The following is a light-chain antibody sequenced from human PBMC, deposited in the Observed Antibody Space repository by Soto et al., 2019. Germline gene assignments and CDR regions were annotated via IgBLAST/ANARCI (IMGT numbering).Light chain of an antibody. CDR3: LQDYTYPRT. CDR1: QGIRDN. V-gene: IGKV1-6*01. J-gene: IGKJ1*01. CDR2: GAS. Sequence: AIQMTQSPSSLSASVGDRVTITCRASQGIRDNLGWYQQKSGKAPKALIYGASRLQSGVPSRFSGSGSGTDFTLTISSLQPEDFATYFCLQDYTYPRTFGQGTKVEIK.